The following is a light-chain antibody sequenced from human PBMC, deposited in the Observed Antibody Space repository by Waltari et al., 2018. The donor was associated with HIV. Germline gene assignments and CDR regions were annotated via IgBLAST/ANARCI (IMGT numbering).Light chain of an antibody. Sequence: QSDLTQPASVSGSPGQSINIFCTVTSSDVGRYNHVTRYQQHPGKAPKLMIYEVSKRPSGVSNRFSGSKSGNTASLTISGLQAEDEADYYCCSYAGSSTLVFGGGTKLTVL. CDR2: EVS. V-gene: IGLV2-23*02. CDR1: SSDVGRYNH. J-gene: IGLJ2*01. CDR3: CSYAGSSTLV.